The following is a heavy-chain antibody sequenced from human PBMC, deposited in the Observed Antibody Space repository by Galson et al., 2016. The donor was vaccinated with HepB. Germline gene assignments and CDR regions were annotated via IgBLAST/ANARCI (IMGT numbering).Heavy chain of an antibody. CDR1: GDSVSRNTPA. D-gene: IGHD1-1*01. CDR3: ASGTGAYVQ. CDR2: TYYRSKWSS. V-gene: IGHV6-1*01. Sequence: CAISGDSVSRNTPAWNWIRQSPSRGLEWLGRTYYRSKWSSDYAVSMKSRITINADTSMNQFSLQLNSVTPEDTAVYYCASGTGAYVQWGQGTLVTVSS. J-gene: IGHJ4*02.